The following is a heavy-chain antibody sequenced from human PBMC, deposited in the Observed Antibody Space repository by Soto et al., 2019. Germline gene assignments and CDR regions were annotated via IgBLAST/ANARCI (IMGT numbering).Heavy chain of an antibody. J-gene: IGHJ4*02. Sequence: GGSLRLSCAASGFTFSSYAMHWVRQAPGKGLEWVAVISYDGSNKDYADSVKGRFTISRDNSRNTLYLQMNSLRAEDTAVYYCARDYYKYYDSSGYYRSPAYWGQGTLVTVSS. CDR2: ISYDGSNK. CDR1: GFTFSSYA. V-gene: IGHV3-30-3*01. D-gene: IGHD3-22*01. CDR3: ARDYYKYYDSSGYYRSPAY.